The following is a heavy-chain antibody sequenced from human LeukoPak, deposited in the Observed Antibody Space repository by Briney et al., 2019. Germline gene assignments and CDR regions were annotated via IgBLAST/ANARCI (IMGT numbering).Heavy chain of an antibody. CDR1: GFSVSSNY. Sequence: GGSLRLSCAASGFSVSSNYMSWVRQAPGKGLEWVSILYGGGNSYYADSVKGQFTISRDNSKNTLYLQMNSLRAEDTAVYFCARDGYSSSWLGYWGQGTLVTVSS. V-gene: IGHV3-53*01. J-gene: IGHJ4*02. CDR2: LYGGGNS. CDR3: ARDGYSSSWLGY. D-gene: IGHD6-13*01.